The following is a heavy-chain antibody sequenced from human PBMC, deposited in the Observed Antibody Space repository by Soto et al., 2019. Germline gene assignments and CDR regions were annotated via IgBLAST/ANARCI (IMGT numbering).Heavy chain of an antibody. V-gene: IGHV6-1*01. CDR3: ARVPDDFGSGPAREDV. J-gene: IGHJ6*02. D-gene: IGHD3-3*01. Sequence: PSQTISLTCAISGDSVSTNSAAWNWIRQSPSRGLEWLGRTYYRSKWYNDYAVSVKSRITINPDTSKNQFSLQLNSVTPEDTAVYYCARVPDDFGSGPAREDVWGQGTTVTVSS. CDR1: GDSVSTNSAA. CDR2: TYYRSKWYN.